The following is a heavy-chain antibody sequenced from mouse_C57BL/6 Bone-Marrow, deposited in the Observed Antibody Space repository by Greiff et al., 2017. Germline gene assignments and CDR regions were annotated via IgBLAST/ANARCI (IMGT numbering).Heavy chain of an antibody. V-gene: IGHV1-55*01. CDR1: GYTFTSYW. Sequence: QVQLQQPGAELVKPGASVKMSCKASGYTFTSYWITWVKQRPGQGLEWIGDIYPGSGSTKYKEKFKSKATLTVDTSSSTAYMQLSSLTSEDSAVYYCARVGIYYYGSSWYIDDWGTGTTVTVSS. D-gene: IGHD1-1*01. CDR3: ARVGIYYYGSSWYIDD. J-gene: IGHJ1*03. CDR2: IYPGSGST.